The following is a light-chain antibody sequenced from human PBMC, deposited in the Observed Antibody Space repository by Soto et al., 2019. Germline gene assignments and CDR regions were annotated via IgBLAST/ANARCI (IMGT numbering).Light chain of an antibody. CDR3: QQRTDWRLT. CDR1: QSVGSH. J-gene: IGKJ4*01. V-gene: IGKV3-11*01. Sequence: ETVLTQSPATLSLSPGERATLSCRASQSVGSHLTWYRQRPGQAPRLLIYDATNRATDIPARFSGSGSGTDFTLTISSLEPEDFAVYYCQQRTDWRLTFGGGTRVEIK. CDR2: DAT.